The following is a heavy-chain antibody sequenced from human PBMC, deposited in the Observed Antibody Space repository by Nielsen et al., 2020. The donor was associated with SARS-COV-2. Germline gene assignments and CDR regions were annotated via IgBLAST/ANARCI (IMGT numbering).Heavy chain of an antibody. D-gene: IGHD3-10*01. CDR2: INPNSGAT. CDR3: AREGSAMIYYFDY. V-gene: IGHV1-2*04. Sequence: ASVKVSCKASGGTFSSYAISWVRQAPGQGLEWMGWINPNSGATGYALKFQGSVILTRDTSVSTTYMELTSLTSDDAAVYYCAREGSAMIYYFDYWGQGTLVTVSS. J-gene: IGHJ4*02. CDR1: GGTFSSYA.